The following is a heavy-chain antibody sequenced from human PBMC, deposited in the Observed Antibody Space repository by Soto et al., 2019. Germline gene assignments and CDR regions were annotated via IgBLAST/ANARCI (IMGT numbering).Heavy chain of an antibody. CDR3: AREWDYYASRTYSNWFDP. V-gene: IGHV1-18*01. D-gene: IGHD3-10*01. CDR1: GYTFTSYG. Sequence: QVQLVQSGAEVKKPGASVKVSCKASGYTFTSYGITWVRQAPGQGLEWMGWISPYNGNTNYAQKLQGRVTMTTDTFASRAYIELRSLRYDDTAVYYCAREWDYYASRTYSNWFDPWGQGTLVTVSS. J-gene: IGHJ5*02. CDR2: ISPYNGNT.